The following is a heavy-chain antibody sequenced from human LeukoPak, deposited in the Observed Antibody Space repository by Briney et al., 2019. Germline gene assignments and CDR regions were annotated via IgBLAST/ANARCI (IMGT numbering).Heavy chain of an antibody. D-gene: IGHD3-3*01. J-gene: IGHJ4*02. V-gene: IGHV3-30*18. Sequence: GGSLRLSCAASGFTFSTYGMHWVRQAPGKGLEWVAVISYDGSNKYYADSVKGRFTISRDNSKNTLYLQMNSLRAEDTAVYYCAKGGDDFWSGYLPFDYWGQGTLVTVSS. CDR1: GFTFSTYG. CDR3: AKGGDDFWSGYLPFDY. CDR2: ISYDGSNK.